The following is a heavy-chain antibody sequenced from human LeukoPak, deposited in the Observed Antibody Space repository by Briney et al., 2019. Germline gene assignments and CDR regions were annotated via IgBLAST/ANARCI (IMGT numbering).Heavy chain of an antibody. V-gene: IGHV3-23*01. CDR1: GVTFTRHA. Sequence: GGSLRLSCAASGVTFTRHAMIWVRQAPGKGLDWVSVITASGRSTYYADSVRGRFSVSRDNSKNTLYLQMNSLRAEDTAVYYCAKDPTMIVVVIGYFDYWGQGTLVTVSS. CDR3: AKDPTMIVVVIGYFDY. D-gene: IGHD3-22*01. J-gene: IGHJ4*02. CDR2: ITASGRST.